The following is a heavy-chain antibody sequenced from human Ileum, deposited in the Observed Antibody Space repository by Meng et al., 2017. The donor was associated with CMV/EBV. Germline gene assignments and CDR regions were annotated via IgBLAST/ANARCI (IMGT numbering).Heavy chain of an antibody. CDR3: AKGQGELSLYRIHYFDY. CDR2: ISWNSGSI. D-gene: IGHD3-16*02. Sequence: GESLKISCAASGFTFDDYAMHWVRQAPGKGLEWVSGISWNSGSIGYADSVKGRFTISRDNAKNSLYLQMNSLRAEDTALYYCAKGQGELSLYRIHYFDYWGQGTLVTVSS. V-gene: IGHV3-9*01. CDR1: GFTFDDYA. J-gene: IGHJ4*02.